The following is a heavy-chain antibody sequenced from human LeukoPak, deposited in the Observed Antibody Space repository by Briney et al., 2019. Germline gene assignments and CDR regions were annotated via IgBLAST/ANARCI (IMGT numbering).Heavy chain of an antibody. V-gene: IGHV4-59*11. CDR2: ISYTGTT. CDR3: ARFSSDCSTASCYLTY. Sequence: PSETLSLTCTVSGVSLSSHSWRWIRQAPGKGLELIGHISYTGTTYYNPSLDSRVTISLDTSRNQSYLKLSSVTAADTAVYYCARFSSDCSTASCYLTYWGQGTLVTVSS. D-gene: IGHD2-2*01. J-gene: IGHJ4*02. CDR1: GVSLSSHS.